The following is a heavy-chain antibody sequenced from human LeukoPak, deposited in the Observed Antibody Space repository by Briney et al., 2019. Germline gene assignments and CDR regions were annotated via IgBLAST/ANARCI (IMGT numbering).Heavy chain of an antibody. J-gene: IGHJ4*02. CDR1: GFTFSSYS. V-gene: IGHV3-23*01. D-gene: IGHD7-27*01. CDR2: VSPPGGGT. CDR3: ARDLAWGAFDY. Sequence: SGGSLRLSCAASGFTFSSYSMNWVRQAPGKGLEWVSGVSPPGGGTYYADSVKGRFTISRDDSRNTLSLQMNSLRVEDTAVYYCARDLAWGAFDYWGQGILVAVSS.